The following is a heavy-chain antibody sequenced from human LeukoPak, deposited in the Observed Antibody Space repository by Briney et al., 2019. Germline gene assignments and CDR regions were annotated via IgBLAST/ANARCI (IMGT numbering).Heavy chain of an antibody. V-gene: IGHV3-11*01. J-gene: IGHJ4*02. D-gene: IGHD3-22*01. CDR3: ARHSSGYFRLDY. CDR2: ISSSGDSI. Sequence: GGSLRLSCAASGFTFSNYYMSWIRQAPGKGLEWVSYISSSGDSIYYADSVKGRFTISRDNAKNSLYLQMNSRRAEDTAMYYCARHSSGYFRLDYWGQGTLVTVSS. CDR1: GFTFSNYY.